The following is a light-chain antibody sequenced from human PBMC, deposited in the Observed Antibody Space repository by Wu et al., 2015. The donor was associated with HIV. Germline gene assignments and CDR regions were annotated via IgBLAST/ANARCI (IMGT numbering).Light chain of an antibody. CDR1: ESISSN. CDR2: AAS. Sequence: EIVMTQSPATLSVSPGERATLSCRASESISSNLAWSQQKPGQPPRLLVYAASTRATGIPARFSGGGSGTEFTLTISSLQSEDFAVYYCQQYNDWPPLTFGGGTKVEIK. CDR3: QQYNDWPPLT. V-gene: IGKV3-15*01. J-gene: IGKJ4*01.